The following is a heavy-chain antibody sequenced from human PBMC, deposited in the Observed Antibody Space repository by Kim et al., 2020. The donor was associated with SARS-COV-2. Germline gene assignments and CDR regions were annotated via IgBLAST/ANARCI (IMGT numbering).Heavy chain of an antibody. D-gene: IGHD3-9*01. J-gene: IGHJ4*02. CDR2: GSNT. V-gene: IGHV3-23*01. Sequence: GSNTYYADAVKGRYTNSRDDSKNTLYLQMNSLRAEDTAVYYCATRLGFDYWGQGTLVTVST. CDR3: ATRLGFDY.